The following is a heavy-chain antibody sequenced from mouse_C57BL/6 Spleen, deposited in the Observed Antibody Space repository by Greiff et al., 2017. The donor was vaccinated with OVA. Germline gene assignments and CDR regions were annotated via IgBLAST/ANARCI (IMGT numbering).Heavy chain of an antibody. CDR2: IYPGNSDT. J-gene: IGHJ2*01. CDR3: TRRHYYGSSSYYFDY. Sequence: EVQGVESGTVLARPGASVKMSCKTSGYTFTSYWMHWVKQRPGQGLEWIGAIYPGNSDTSYNQKFKGKAKLTAVTSASTAYMELSSLTNEDSAVYYCTRRHYYGSSSYYFDYWGQGTTLTVSS. D-gene: IGHD1-1*01. V-gene: IGHV1-5*01. CDR1: GYTFTSYW.